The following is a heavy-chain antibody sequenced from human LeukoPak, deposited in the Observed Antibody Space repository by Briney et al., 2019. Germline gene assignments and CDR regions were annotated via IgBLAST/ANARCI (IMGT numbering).Heavy chain of an antibody. CDR3: ARTKWGYFDY. CDR1: GDSVSSNSAT. Sequence: SQTLSLTCAISGDSVSSNSATWNWIGQSPSRGLEWLGRTYYRSRWYNDYAVSVKSRITVNPDTSKNQFSLQLNSVTPDDTAVYYCARTKWGYFDYWGQGTLVTVSS. J-gene: IGHJ4*02. CDR2: TYYRSRWYN. D-gene: IGHD7-27*01. V-gene: IGHV6-1*01.